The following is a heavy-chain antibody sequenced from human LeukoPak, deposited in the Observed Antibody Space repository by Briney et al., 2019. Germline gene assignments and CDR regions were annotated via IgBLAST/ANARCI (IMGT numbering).Heavy chain of an antibody. V-gene: IGHV4-38-2*02. CDR2: IYHSGST. CDR1: GYSISSGYY. J-gene: IGHJ5*02. CDR3: ARDRCRSTSCYTPDNWFDP. Sequence: PSETLSLTCTVSGYSISSGYYWGWIRQPPGKGLEWIGSIYHSGSTYYNPSLKSRVTISVDTSKNQFSLKLSSVTAADTAVYYCARDRCRSTSCYTPDNWFDPWGQGTLVTVSS. D-gene: IGHD2-2*02.